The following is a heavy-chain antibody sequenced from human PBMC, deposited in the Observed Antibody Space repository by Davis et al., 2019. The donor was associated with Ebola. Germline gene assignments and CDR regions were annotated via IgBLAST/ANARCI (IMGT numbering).Heavy chain of an antibody. CDR2: ISSSSSSI. V-gene: IGHV3-48*01. Sequence: GGSLRLSCAASGFTFSSYSMNWVRQAPGKGLEWVSYISSSSSSIYYADSVKGRFTISRDNSKNSLYLQMNSLRAEDTAVYYCARGRLAGNYYYYGMDVWGQGTTVTVSS. CDR1: GFTFSSYS. CDR3: ARGRLAGNYYYYGMDV. D-gene: IGHD6-13*01. J-gene: IGHJ6*02.